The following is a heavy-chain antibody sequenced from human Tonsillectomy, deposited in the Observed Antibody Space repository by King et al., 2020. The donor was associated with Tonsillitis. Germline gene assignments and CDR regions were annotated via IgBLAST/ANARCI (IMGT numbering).Heavy chain of an antibody. J-gene: IGHJ4*02. V-gene: IGHV3-53*01. CDR1: GFTVSSNY. CDR3: ARGLIDYGDYKAYFDY. D-gene: IGHD4-17*01. Sequence: VQLVESGGGLIQPGGSLRLSCAASGFTVSSNYMSWVRQAPGKGLEWVSVIYSGGSTYYADSVKGQFTISRDNSKNTLYLQMNSLRAEDTAVYYCARGLIDYGDYKAYFDYWGQGTLVTVSS. CDR2: IYSGGST.